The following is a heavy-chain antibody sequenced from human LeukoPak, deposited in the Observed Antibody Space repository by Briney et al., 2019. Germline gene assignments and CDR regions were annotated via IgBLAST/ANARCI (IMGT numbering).Heavy chain of an antibody. CDR3: ATVDGSPAY. CDR1: GYTFTRYD. Sequence: ASVKVSCKVSGYTFTRYDIKWVRQATGQGLEWMGWMNPKSGNTGHAQKFQGRVTITRDTSISTVYMVLSSLRSEDTAVYFCATVDGSPAYWGQCSLVTVYS. D-gene: IGHD5-24*01. V-gene: IGHV1-8*03. J-gene: IGHJ1*01. CDR2: MNPKSGNT.